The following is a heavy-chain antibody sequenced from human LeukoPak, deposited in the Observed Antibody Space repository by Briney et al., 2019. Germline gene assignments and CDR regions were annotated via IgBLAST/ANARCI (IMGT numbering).Heavy chain of an antibody. CDR1: GITVSSNY. CDR3: AIMHPYYDGSGYWVQ. J-gene: IGHJ4*02. Sequence: PGGSLRLSCAASGITVSSNYMSWVRQAPGKGLEWVSGISTSGGSSSYADSVKGRFTISRDNPRNTLYMQMNSLRAEDTALYYCAIMHPYYDGSGYWVQWGQGTLVTVSS. CDR2: ISTSGGSS. V-gene: IGHV3-23*01. D-gene: IGHD3-22*01.